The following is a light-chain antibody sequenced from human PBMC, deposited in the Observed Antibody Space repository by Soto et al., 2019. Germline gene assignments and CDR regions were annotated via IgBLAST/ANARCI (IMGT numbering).Light chain of an antibody. CDR1: SGDVGGYDY. CDR3: SSYAGSDNPYV. Sequence: QSVLTQPPFASGSPGQSVTISCTGTSGDVGGYDYVSWYQQHPGKAPKLMIYEVTKRPLGVPDRFSGSKSGNTASLTVSGLQAEDEADYYCSSYAGSDNPYVFGTGTKVTV. V-gene: IGLV2-8*01. CDR2: EVT. J-gene: IGLJ1*01.